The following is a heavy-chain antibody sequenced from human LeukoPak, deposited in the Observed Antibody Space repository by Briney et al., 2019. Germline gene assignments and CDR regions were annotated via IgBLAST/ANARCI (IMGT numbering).Heavy chain of an antibody. J-gene: IGHJ3*02. V-gene: IGHV3-7*01. CDR2: IKQDGSEK. CDR1: GFTFSSYW. D-gene: IGHD3-10*01. Sequence: GSLRLSCAASGFTFSSYWMSWVRQAPGKGLEWVANIKQDGSEKYYVDSVKGRFTISRDNAKNSLYLQMNSLRAEDTAVYYCARTAPYGSGSSIEPDAFDIWGQGTMVTVSS. CDR3: ARTAPYGSGSSIEPDAFDI.